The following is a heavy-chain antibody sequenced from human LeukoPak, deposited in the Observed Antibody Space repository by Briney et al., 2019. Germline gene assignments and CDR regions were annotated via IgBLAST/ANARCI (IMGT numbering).Heavy chain of an antibody. CDR2: ISYDGSNK. CDR1: GFTFSSYG. J-gene: IGHJ4*02. D-gene: IGHD5-24*01. CDR3: AKLGDGYNF. V-gene: IGHV3-30*18. Sequence: GRSLRLPCAASGFTFSSYGMHWVRQAPGKGLEWVAVISYDGSNKYYADSVKGRFTISRDNSKNTLYLQMNSLRAEDTAVYYCAKLGDGYNFWGQGTLVTVSS.